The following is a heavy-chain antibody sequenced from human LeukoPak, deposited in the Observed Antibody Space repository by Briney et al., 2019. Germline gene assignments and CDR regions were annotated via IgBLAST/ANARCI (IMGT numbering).Heavy chain of an antibody. Sequence: GRSLRLSCAASGFTFSSYGMHWVRQAPGKGLEWVAVISYDGSNKYYADSVKGRFTISRDNSKNTLYLQMNSLRAEDTAVYYCAKSRASGYSYGYLDYWGQGTLVTVSS. CDR1: GFTFSSYG. CDR3: AKSRASGYSYGYLDY. D-gene: IGHD5-18*01. V-gene: IGHV3-30*18. J-gene: IGHJ4*02. CDR2: ISYDGSNK.